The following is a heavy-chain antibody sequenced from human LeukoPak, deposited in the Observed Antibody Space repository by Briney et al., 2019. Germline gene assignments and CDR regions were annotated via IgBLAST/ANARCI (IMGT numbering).Heavy chain of an antibody. CDR2: TSSDLNVK. V-gene: IGHV3-30-3*01. J-gene: IGHJ4*02. Sequence: GGSLRLSCAASGFTFRNYVIHWVRQAPGKGLEWVAVTSSDLNVKLYADSVKGRFTISRDNSKNTLCLQMNSLRAEDTAIYYCARDRIDTAMVADYWGQGTLVTVSS. CDR3: ARDRIDTAMVADY. D-gene: IGHD5-18*01. CDR1: GFTFRNYV.